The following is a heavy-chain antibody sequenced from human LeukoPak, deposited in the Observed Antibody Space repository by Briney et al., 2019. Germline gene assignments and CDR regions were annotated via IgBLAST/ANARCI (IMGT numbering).Heavy chain of an antibody. Sequence: PSETLSLTCAVSGGSISSSSYYWGWIRQPPGKGLEWIGSIYYSGSTYYNPSLKSRVAISVDTSKNQFSLKLSSVTAADTAVYYCARHNILTGYHNFDYWGQGTLVTVSS. CDR2: IYYSGST. CDR3: ARHNILTGYHNFDY. J-gene: IGHJ4*02. D-gene: IGHD3-9*01. CDR1: GGSISSSSYY. V-gene: IGHV4-39*01.